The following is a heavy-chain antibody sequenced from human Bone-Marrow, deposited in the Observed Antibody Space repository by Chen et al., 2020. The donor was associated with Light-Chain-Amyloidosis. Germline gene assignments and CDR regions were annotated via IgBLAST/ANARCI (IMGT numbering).Heavy chain of an antibody. CDR2: ISGSGGSR. Sequence: EVQLVEAGGGLLQRGGSLRLSCAASGFAFSSYDMSWVRQAPGKGVEWAPPISGSGGSRFYGDSVTARLTISRDHSKTALFLQLNRLRAEDTAVYYCAKDISYVDILPGYPAHAFDIWGQGTMVTVSS. V-gene: IGHV3-23*04. J-gene: IGHJ3*02. CDR3: AKDISYVDILPGYPAHAFDI. D-gene: IGHD3-9*01. CDR1: GFAFSSYD.